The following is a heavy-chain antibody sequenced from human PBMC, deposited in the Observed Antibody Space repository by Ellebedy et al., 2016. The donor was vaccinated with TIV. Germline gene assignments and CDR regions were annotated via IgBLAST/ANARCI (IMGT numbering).Heavy chain of an antibody. V-gene: IGHV3-21*01. CDR3: AREGVAGMADY. CDR1: GFTFSSYS. J-gene: IGHJ4*02. CDR2: ISSSSSYI. Sequence: GESLKISXAASGFTFSSYSMNWVRQAPGKGLEWVSSISSSSSYIYYADSVKGRFTISRDNAKNSLYLQMNSLRAEDTAVYYCAREGVAGMADYWGQGTLVTVSS. D-gene: IGHD6-19*01.